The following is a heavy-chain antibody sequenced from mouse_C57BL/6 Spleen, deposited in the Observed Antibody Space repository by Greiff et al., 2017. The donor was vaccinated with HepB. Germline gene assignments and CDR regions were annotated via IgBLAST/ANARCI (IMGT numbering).Heavy chain of an antibody. Sequence: VKLVESGAELARPGASVKMSCKASGYTFTSYTMHWVKQRPGQGLEWIGYINPSSGYTKYNQKFKDKATLTADKSSSTAYMQLSSLTSEDSAVYYCAREHYFDYWGQGTTLTVSS. V-gene: IGHV1-4*01. CDR3: AREHYFDY. CDR1: GYTFTSYT. J-gene: IGHJ2*01. CDR2: INPSSGYT.